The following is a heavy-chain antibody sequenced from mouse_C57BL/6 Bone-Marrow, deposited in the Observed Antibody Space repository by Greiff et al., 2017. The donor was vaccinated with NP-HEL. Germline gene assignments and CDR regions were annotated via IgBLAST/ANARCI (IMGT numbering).Heavy chain of an antibody. J-gene: IGHJ2*01. V-gene: IGHV5-4*01. D-gene: IGHD2-3*01. Sequence: EVMLVESGGGLVKPGGSLKLSCAASGFTFSSYAMSWVRQTPEKRLEWVATISDGGSYTYDPDNVKGRFTISRDNTKNNLYLQMSHLKSEDTAMYYCARDGYYAYFDYWGQGTTLTVSS. CDR3: ARDGYYAYFDY. CDR2: ISDGGSYT. CDR1: GFTFSSYA.